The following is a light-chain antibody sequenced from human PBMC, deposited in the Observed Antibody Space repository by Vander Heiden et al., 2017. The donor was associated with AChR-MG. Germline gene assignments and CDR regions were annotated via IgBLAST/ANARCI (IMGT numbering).Light chain of an antibody. CDR1: QSLSTSY. CDR3: QQYGTSPPYT. CDR2: GTL. J-gene: IGKJ2*01. V-gene: IGKV3-20*01. Sequence: EIVLTQSPGTLSLSPGERATLSCRASQSLSTSYLAWYQQTPGQAPRLLIYGTLNRATGIPDRFSGSGSGTDFTLTISRLEPEDFAVYYCQQYGTSPPYTFGQGTKLEIK.